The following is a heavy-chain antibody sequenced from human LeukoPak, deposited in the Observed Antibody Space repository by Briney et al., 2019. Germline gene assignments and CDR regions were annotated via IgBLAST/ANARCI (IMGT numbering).Heavy chain of an antibody. CDR3: ARTTTYSYDSSGYYEYFQH. D-gene: IGHD3-22*01. J-gene: IGHJ1*01. V-gene: IGHV4-31*03. CDR1: GGSISSGDYY. CDR2: IYYSGST. Sequence: SETLSLTCTVSGGSISSGDYYWSWIRQHPGKGLEWIGYIYYSGSTYYNPSLKSRVSISVDTSTNQFSLRLSSVTAADTAVYYCARTTTYSYDSSGYYEYFQHWGQGTLVTVSS.